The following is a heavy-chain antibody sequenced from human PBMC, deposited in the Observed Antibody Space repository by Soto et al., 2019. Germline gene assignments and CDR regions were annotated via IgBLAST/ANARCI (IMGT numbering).Heavy chain of an antibody. CDR1: GFTFTTFG. CDR3: AKDLQAYGDYNYYYYGIDV. CDR2: ISYDGHNK. J-gene: IGHJ6*02. Sequence: QVQLVESGGGVVQPGGSLRLSCTASGFTFTTFGIQWVRQAPGKGLGWGALISYDGHNKYYSDSVKGRFTISRDNYKNTLSLQMNSLRAEDTAVYYCAKDLQAYGDYNYYYYGIDVWGQGTTVSVAS. V-gene: IGHV3-30*18. D-gene: IGHD4-17*01.